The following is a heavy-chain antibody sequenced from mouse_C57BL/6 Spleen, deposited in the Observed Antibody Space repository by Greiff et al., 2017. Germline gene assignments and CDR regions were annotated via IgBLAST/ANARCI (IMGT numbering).Heavy chain of an antibody. D-gene: IGHD1-1*01. V-gene: IGHV1-64*01. CDR2: IHPNSGST. J-gene: IGHJ4*01. CDR1: GYTFTSYW. CDR3: ASGAVVAPYYAMDY. Sequence: QVQLKQPGAELVKPGASVKLSCKASGYTFTSYWMHWVKQRPGQGLEWIGMIHPNSGSTNYNEKFKSKATLTVDKSSSTAYMQLSSLTSEDSAVYYCASGAVVAPYYAMDYWGQGTSVTVSS.